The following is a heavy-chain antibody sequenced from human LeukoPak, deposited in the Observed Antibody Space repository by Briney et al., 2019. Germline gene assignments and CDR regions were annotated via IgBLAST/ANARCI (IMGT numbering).Heavy chain of an antibody. V-gene: IGHV1-69*04. CDR1: GGSFISYA. CDR2: VIPILCIA. CDR3: AGGGGGLLDYYYYGMDV. Sequence: SSVKVSCKGCGGSFISYAISWVRQAPAQGLEWMGRVIPILCIAHYAQKFQGRVTLTAGKSTSTAYMELSSLRSEDTAVYYCAGGGGGLLDYYYYGMDVWGQGTTVTVSS. D-gene: IGHD2-15*01. J-gene: IGHJ6*02.